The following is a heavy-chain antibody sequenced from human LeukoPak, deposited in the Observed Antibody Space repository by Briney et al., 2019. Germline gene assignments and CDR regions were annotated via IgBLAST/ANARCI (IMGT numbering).Heavy chain of an antibody. J-gene: IGHJ5*02. CDR1: GGSFSGYY. CDR3: ARDRGQLRYCDWLHP. CDR2: INHSGST. Sequence: SETLSLTCAVYGGSFSGYYWSWIRQPPGKGLEWIGEINHSGSTNYNPSLKSRVTISVDTSKNQFSLKLSSVTAADTAVYYCARDRGQLRYCDWLHPWGQGTLVTVSS. V-gene: IGHV4-34*01. D-gene: IGHD3-9*01.